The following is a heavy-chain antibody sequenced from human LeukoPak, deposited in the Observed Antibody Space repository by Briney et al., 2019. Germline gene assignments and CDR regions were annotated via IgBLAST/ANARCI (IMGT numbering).Heavy chain of an antibody. Sequence: TGGSLRLSCATSGFTFSDYYMSWIRQAPGEGLEWISYISGSGNTIYYADSVKGRFIISRDNAKNSLYLQMKSLRAEDTAVYYCARDGIVMVVGTFDIWGQGTMVTVSS. J-gene: IGHJ3*02. CDR2: ISGSGNTI. CDR3: ARDGIVMVVGTFDI. CDR1: GFTFSDYY. V-gene: IGHV3-11*01. D-gene: IGHD2-8*02.